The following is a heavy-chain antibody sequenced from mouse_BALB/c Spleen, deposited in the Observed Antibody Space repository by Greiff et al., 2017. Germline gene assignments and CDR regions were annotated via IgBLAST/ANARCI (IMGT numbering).Heavy chain of an antibody. CDR2: ISSGSSTI. D-gene: IGHD2-10*01. J-gene: IGHJ3*01. V-gene: IGHV5-17*02. CDR3: ARSPSYGNWFAY. CDR1: GFTFSSFG. Sequence: EVMLVESGGGLVQPGGSRKLSCAASGFTFSSFGMHWVRQAPEKGLEWVAYISSGSSTIYYADTVKGRFTISRDNPKNTLFLQMTSLRSEDTAMYYCARSPSYGNWFAYWGQGTLVTVSA.